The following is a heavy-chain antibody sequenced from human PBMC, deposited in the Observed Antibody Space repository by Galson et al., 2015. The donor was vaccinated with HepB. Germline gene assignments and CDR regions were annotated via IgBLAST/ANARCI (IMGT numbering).Heavy chain of an antibody. CDR1: GGTFSSYA. J-gene: IGHJ6*02. CDR2: IIPIFGTA. D-gene: IGHD1-20*01. CDR3: ARAHNWNDLRKDYGMDV. V-gene: IGHV1-69*06. Sequence: SVKVSCKASGGTFSSYAISWVRQAPGQGLEWMGGIIPIFGTANYAQEFQGRVTITADKSTSTAYMELSSLRSEDTAVYYCARAHNWNDLRKDYGMDVWGQGTMVTVSS.